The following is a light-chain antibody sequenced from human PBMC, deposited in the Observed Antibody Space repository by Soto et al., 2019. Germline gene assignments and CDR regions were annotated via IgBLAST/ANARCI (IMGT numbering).Light chain of an antibody. V-gene: IGKV3-20*01. CDR3: QQHGSAPYT. CDR2: GAS. Sequence: EIVLTQSPGTLSLSTGESATLSCRASQSVTSSYLAWYQQKPGQAPRLLIYGASNRATGMPDRFSGSWSGTHFTLTISRLEPEDFAIYYCQQHGSAPYTFGQGTKLEIK. CDR1: QSVTSSY. J-gene: IGKJ2*01.